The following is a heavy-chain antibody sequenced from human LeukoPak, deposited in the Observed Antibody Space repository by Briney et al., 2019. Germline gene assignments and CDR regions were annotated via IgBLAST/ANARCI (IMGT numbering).Heavy chain of an antibody. J-gene: IGHJ5*02. Sequence: GGSLRLSCAASGFSFSDAWMNWVRQVPGKGLEWVSVIYSGGSTYYADSVKGRFTISRDNSKNTLYLQMNGLRAEDTAVYYCARGRYYYDSSGYYPMGFDPWGQGTLVTVSS. CDR1: GFSFSDAW. D-gene: IGHD3-22*01. CDR2: IYSGGST. CDR3: ARGRYYYDSSGYYPMGFDP. V-gene: IGHV3-53*01.